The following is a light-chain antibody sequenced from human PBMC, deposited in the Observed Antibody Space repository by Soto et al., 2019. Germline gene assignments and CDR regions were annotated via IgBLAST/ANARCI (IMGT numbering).Light chain of an antibody. CDR1: QSISFN. CDR2: LAS. CDR3: HQRQSWPRT. J-gene: IGKJ1*01. V-gene: IGKV3-11*01. Sequence: EIVMTQSPAALSVSPGERVTLSCRASQSISFNLAWYQQKPGQAPRLLIYLASNRAAGVPARFSGSGSGTDFTLTISDVEPEDFAVYYCHQRQSWPRTFGQGTTVDI.